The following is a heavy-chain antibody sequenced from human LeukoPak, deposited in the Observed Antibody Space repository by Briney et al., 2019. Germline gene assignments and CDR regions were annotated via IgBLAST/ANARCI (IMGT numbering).Heavy chain of an antibody. J-gene: IGHJ4*02. D-gene: IGHD3-3*01. CDR2: ISAYNGNT. V-gene: IGHV1-18*01. Sequence: ASVKVSCKASGYTFTSYGISWVRQAPGQGLEWMGWISAYNGNTNYAQKLQGRVTMTTDTSTSTAYMELRSLRSDDTAVYYCARDRCMESGFWSGYQTDYYFDYWGQGTLVTVSS. CDR1: GYTFTSYG. CDR3: ARDRCMESGFWSGYQTDYYFDY.